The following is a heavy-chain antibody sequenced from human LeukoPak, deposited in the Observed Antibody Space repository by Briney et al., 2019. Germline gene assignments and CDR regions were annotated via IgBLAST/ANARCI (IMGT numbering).Heavy chain of an antibody. J-gene: IGHJ6*02. CDR2: ISAYNGNT. D-gene: IGHD1-26*01. Sequence: GASVKVSCKASGYTFTSYGISWVRQAPGQGLEWMGWISAYNGNTNYAQKLQGRVTMTTDTSTSTAYMELRSLRSDDTAMYYCARNSGSYYGYYYGMDVWGQGTTVTVSS. CDR3: ARNSGSYYGYYYGMDV. CDR1: GYTFTSYG. V-gene: IGHV1-18*01.